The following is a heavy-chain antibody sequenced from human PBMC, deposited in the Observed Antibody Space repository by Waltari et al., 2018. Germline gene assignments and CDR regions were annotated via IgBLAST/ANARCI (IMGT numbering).Heavy chain of an antibody. CDR2: IRSKPYGGTT. Sequence: EVQLVESGGDLVQPGRCLRLSCTTSEFTRGDYAMTWVRQAPGKGLEWVGFIRSKPYGGTTEYAASVKGRFTISRDDSKGIAYLQMDRLKTEDTAVYYCTRVQGYSSTWYETGFFDYWGQGTLVTVSS. J-gene: IGHJ4*02. CDR1: EFTRGDYA. D-gene: IGHD2-2*01. V-gene: IGHV3-49*04. CDR3: TRVQGYSSTWYETGFFDY.